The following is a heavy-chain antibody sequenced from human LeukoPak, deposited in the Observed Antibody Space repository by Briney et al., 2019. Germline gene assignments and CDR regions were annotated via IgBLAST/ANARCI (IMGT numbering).Heavy chain of an antibody. D-gene: IGHD3-22*01. CDR2: FDPEDGET. J-gene: IGHJ3*02. V-gene: IGHV1-24*01. CDR3: ARVLMIVVGKKKTDAFDI. Sequence: ASVKVSCKVFGYTLTELSMHWVRQAPGKGLEWMGGFDPEDGETIYAQKFQGRVTMTEDTSTDTAYMELSSLRSEDTAVYYCARVLMIVVGKKKTDAFDIWGQGTMVTVSS. CDR1: GYTLTELS.